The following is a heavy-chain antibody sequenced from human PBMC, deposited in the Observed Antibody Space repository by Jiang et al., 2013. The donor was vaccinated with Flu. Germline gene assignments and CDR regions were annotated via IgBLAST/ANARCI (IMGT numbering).Heavy chain of an antibody. CDR3: ARLGIVVVPAARSYYYGMDV. D-gene: IGHD2-2*01. Sequence: GAEVKKPGASVKVSCKASGYTFTSYDINWVRQATGQGLEWMGWMNPNSGNTGYAQKFQGRVTMTRNTSISTAYMELSSLRSEDTAVYYCARLGIVVVPAARSYYYGMDVWGQGTTVTVSS. V-gene: IGHV1-8*01. CDR2: MNPNSGNT. CDR1: GYTFTSYD. J-gene: IGHJ6*02.